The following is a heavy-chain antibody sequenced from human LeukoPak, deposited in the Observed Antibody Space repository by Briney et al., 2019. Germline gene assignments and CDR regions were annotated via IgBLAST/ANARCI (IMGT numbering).Heavy chain of an antibody. J-gene: IGHJ4*02. V-gene: IGHV3-7*01. D-gene: IGHD7-27*01. Sequence: GGSLRLSCAASGFSFSNYWMTWVRQGPGKGLEWVANIKQNGIEKRYVDSVKGRFTIFRDNAKNSLYLQMNGLRAEDTAVYYCARHWAHLDYWGQGTLVTVSS. CDR3: ARHWAHLDY. CDR2: IKQNGIEK. CDR1: GFSFSNYW.